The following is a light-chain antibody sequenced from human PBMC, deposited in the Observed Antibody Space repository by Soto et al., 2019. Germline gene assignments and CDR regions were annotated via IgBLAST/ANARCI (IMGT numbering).Light chain of an antibody. CDR1: QGINSG. CDR2: DAS. J-gene: IGKJ1*01. Sequence: AIQLTKSPSSLSAFVGDRVIITCRASQGINSGLAWYQQKPGKAPKLLICDASALESGVPSRFSGSGSGTLFTLTISSLQPEDSATYYCQQFNSYPQTFGQGTKVDIK. CDR3: QQFNSYPQT. V-gene: IGKV1-13*02.